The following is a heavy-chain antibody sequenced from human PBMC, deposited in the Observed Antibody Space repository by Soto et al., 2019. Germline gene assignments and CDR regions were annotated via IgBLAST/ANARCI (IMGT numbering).Heavy chain of an antibody. CDR1: GFTFSSYG. D-gene: IGHD2-15*01. Sequence: LRLSCAGSGFTFSSYGMHWVRQAPGKGLEWVALIWFDGSDKYYTESVKGRFTISRDNSKSTLYLQMNSLRAEDTAVYYCARLYCSASSCYSVGAFYIRGPGTIVTL. CDR2: IWFDGSDK. V-gene: IGHV3-33*01. J-gene: IGHJ3*02. CDR3: ARLYCSASSCYSVGAFYI.